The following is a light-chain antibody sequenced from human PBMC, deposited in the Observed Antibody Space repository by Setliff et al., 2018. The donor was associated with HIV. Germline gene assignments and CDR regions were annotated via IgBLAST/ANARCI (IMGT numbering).Light chain of an antibody. CDR3: SSYTSSTPLYV. V-gene: IGLV2-14*03. Sequence: QSVLTQPASVSGSPGQSITISCTGTSSDVGGYNYVSWYQQHPGKAPKLMISDVSNGPSGVSNRFSGSKSGNTASLTISGLQAEDEADYYCSSYTSSTPLYVFGTGTKVTVL. CDR2: DVS. CDR1: SSDVGGYNY. J-gene: IGLJ1*01.